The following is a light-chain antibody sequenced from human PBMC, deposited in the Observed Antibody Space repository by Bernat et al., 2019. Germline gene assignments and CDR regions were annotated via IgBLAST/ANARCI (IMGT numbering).Light chain of an antibody. CDR1: SSDVGGYTY. CDR3: SSWAARNVCV. CDR2: DVS. Sequence: QSALTHPAPVSGSSGQPINIFCTGTSSDVGGYTYVSWYQQDQGKVPKLLISDVSDRPSGVSNRFSGTKSGNTASLTISGLQAEDEADYYCSSWAARNVCVFGAGTKLTVL. V-gene: IGLV2-14*03. J-gene: IGLJ3*02.